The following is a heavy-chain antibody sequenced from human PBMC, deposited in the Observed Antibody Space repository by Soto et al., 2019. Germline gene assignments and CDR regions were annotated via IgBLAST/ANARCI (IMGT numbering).Heavy chain of an antibody. CDR3: ARASSRDGYNFGY. J-gene: IGHJ4*02. V-gene: IGHV4-31*03. CDR1: GGSISSGGYY. CDR2: IYYSGST. D-gene: IGHD5-12*01. Sequence: PSETLSLTCTVSGGSISSGGYYWSWIRQHPGKGLEWIGYIYYSGSTYYNPSLKSRVTISVDTSKNQFSLKLSSVTAADTAVYYCARASSRDGYNFGYWGQGTLVTVSS.